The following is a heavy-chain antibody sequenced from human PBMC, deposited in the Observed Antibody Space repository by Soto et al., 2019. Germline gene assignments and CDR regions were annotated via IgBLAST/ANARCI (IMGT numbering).Heavy chain of an antibody. CDR2: IKSKTDGGTT. CDR1: GFTFSNAW. J-gene: IGHJ3*02. V-gene: IGHV3-15*01. D-gene: IGHD2-8*01. Sequence: PGGSLRLSCAASGFTFSNAWMSWVRQAPGKGLEWVGRIKSKTDGGTTDYAAPVKGRFTISRDDSKNTLYLQMNSLKTEDTAVYYCTTEIGYCTNGVCYWDAFDIWGQGTMVTVSS. CDR3: TTEIGYCTNGVCYWDAFDI.